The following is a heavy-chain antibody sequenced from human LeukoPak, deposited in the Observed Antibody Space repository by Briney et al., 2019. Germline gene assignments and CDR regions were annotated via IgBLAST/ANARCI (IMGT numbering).Heavy chain of an antibody. CDR1: GFTFSDYY. J-gene: IGHJ4*02. V-gene: IGHV3-11*01. D-gene: IGHD2-15*01. CDR3: AKELGYCSGGSCGPFDY. CDR2: ISSSGSTI. Sequence: GGSLRLSCAASGFTFSDYYMSWIRQAPGKGLEWVSYISSSGSTIYYADSVKGRFTISRDNSKNTLYLQMNSLRAEDTAVYYCAKELGYCSGGSCGPFDYWGQGTLVTVSS.